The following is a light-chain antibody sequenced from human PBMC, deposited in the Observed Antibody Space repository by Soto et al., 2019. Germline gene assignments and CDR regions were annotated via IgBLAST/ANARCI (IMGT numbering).Light chain of an antibody. Sequence: DIQITEAPSSLAASVGDRVSITCRASQGVSAYLLWYQQRQGRAPKLLIYAASNLLSGVPSRFSGSGSGTNFTLTISSLQPEDFATYYCQQSYRTPQTFGQGTKLEAK. CDR3: QQSYRTPQT. CDR2: AAS. CDR1: QGVSAY. J-gene: IGKJ2*01. V-gene: IGKV1-39*01.